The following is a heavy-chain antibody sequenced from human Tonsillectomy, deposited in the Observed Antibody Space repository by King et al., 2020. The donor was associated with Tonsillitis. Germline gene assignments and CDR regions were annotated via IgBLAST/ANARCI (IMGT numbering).Heavy chain of an antibody. CDR2: INPRGST. CDR3: ARGPPILRFLEGPTYYMVV. Sequence: VQLQQWGAGLLKPSDTLSLTCAVYGGYFSGYYWSWIRQPPGKRRDWIGEINPRGSTNYNASLKSGVSISVDTSKIQFSLKLSSVTAPDTAVYYCARGPPILRFLEGPTYYMVVWGKGTTVTVSS. V-gene: IGHV4-34*01. J-gene: IGHJ6*03. CDR1: GGYFSGYY. D-gene: IGHD3-3*01.